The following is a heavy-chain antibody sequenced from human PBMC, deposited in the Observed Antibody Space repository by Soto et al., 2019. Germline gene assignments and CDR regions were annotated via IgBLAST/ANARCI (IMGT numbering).Heavy chain of an antibody. CDR2: VNIYKGNT. D-gene: IGHD5-18*01. CDR3: ARERGGYSYGDY. V-gene: IGHV1-18*01. Sequence: QVPLVQSGPEVKKPGASVKVSCKPSGYPFSNYGISWVRQAPGQGLEWMGWVNIYKGNTNYAQKFQGRVTMTTDTSTSTVYLELRSLRSDDTALYYCARERGGYSYGDYWGQGTLVTVSS. J-gene: IGHJ4*02. CDR1: GYPFSNYG.